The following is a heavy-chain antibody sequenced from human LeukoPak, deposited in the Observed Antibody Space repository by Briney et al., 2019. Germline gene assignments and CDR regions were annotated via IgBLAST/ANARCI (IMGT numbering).Heavy chain of an antibody. J-gene: IGHJ4*02. V-gene: IGHV4-39*07. Sequence: SETLSLTCTVSGDSISSSSYYWGWIRQPPGKGLEWIGSIYYSGSTYYNPSLKSRVTISVDTSKNQFSLKLSSVTAADTAVYYCARVRPFYGSGSYILDYWGQGTLVTVSS. D-gene: IGHD3-10*01. CDR2: IYYSGST. CDR3: ARVRPFYGSGSYILDY. CDR1: GDSISSSSYY.